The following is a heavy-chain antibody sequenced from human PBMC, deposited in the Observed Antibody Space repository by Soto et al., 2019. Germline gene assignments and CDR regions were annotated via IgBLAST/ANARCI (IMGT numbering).Heavy chain of an antibody. CDR2: INSVSGGT. D-gene: IGHD3-16*01. CDR3: ARGGSYYAH. Sequence: ASVKVSCKASGNTHTIYFIHWLRQAPGQGPEWMGWINSVSGGTNYAPRFRGRVSMTRDTSSATAFLDLSGLRSDDTAVYYCARGGSYYAHWGQGSLVT. V-gene: IGHV1-2*02. J-gene: IGHJ4*02. CDR1: GNTHTIYF.